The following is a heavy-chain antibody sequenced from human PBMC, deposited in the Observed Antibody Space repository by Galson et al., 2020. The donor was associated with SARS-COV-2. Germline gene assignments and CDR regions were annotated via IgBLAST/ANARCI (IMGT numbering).Heavy chain of an antibody. CDR1: GYTFTTYD. D-gene: IGHD2-15*01. V-gene: IGHV1-8*01. J-gene: IGHJ3*01. CDR2: MNPNSGNT. CDR3: ARGDVGWPVQDV. Sequence: ASVKVSCKASGYTFTTYDINWVRQASGQGLEWLGWMNPNSGNTGYAQKFQGRVTMTRDNSITTAYLELSSLTSEDTAVYYCARGDVGWPVQDVGGQGTMVTVSS.